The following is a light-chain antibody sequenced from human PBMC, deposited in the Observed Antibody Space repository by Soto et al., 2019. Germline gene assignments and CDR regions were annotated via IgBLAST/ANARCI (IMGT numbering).Light chain of an antibody. CDR2: AAS. CDR3: QQYHSYPIT. J-gene: IGKJ5*01. CDR1: QGIDNW. V-gene: IGKV1D-16*01. Sequence: DIQMTQSPSSLSASVGGRVTITCRASQGIDNWLAWYQQKPGTAPKSLIYAASTLQSGVPSRFSGSGSGTSFTLTISSLQPEDFATYYCQQYHSYPITFGQGTRLEIK.